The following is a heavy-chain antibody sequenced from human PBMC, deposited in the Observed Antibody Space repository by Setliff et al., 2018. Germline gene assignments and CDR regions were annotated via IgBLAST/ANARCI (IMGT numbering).Heavy chain of an antibody. CDR2: IYYSGST. V-gene: IGHV4-39*07. CDR1: GGSISSSSYY. CDR3: ARDPYNWNYGDAFDI. D-gene: IGHD1-7*01. J-gene: IGHJ3*02. Sequence: SETLSLTCTVPGGSISSSSYYWGWIRQPPGKGLEWIGSIYYSGSTYYNPSLKSRVTISVDTSKNQFSLKLSSVTAADTAVYYCARDPYNWNYGDAFDIWGQGTMVTVSS.